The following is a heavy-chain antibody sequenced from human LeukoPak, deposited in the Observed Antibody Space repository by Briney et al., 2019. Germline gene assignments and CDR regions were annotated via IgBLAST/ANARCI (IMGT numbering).Heavy chain of an antibody. CDR2: INWNGGST. Sequence: RPGGSLRLSCAASGFTFDDYGMSWVRQAPGKGLEWVSGINWNGGSTGYADSVKGRFTISRDNAKNSLYLQMNSLRAEDTAVYYCARSSGSYPWDYFDYWGQGTLVTVSS. D-gene: IGHD1-26*01. J-gene: IGHJ4*02. V-gene: IGHV3-20*04. CDR3: ARSSGSYPWDYFDY. CDR1: GFTFDDYG.